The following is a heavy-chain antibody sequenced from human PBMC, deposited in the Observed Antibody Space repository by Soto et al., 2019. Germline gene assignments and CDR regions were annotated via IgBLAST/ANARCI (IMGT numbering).Heavy chain of an antibody. Sequence: GESLKISCKGSGYSFTSYWIGWVRQMPGKGLEWMGIIYPGDSDTRYSPSFQGQVTISADKSISTACLQWSSLKASDTAMYYCASHQAATAIPEAFDIWGQGAMVTFSS. V-gene: IGHV5-51*01. CDR2: IYPGDSDT. J-gene: IGHJ3*02. CDR1: GYSFTSYW. CDR3: ASHQAATAIPEAFDI. D-gene: IGHD2-2*02.